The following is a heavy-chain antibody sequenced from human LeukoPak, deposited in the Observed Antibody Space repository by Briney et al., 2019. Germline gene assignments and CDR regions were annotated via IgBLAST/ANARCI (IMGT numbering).Heavy chain of an antibody. J-gene: IGHJ4*02. V-gene: IGHV3-53*01. CDR1: GFTVSSNY. CDR2: IYSVGTT. CDR3: AREVDSSGRYFDY. D-gene: IGHD5-18*01. Sequence: GGSLRLSCAASGFTVSSNYMSWVRQAPGKGLEWVSVIYSVGTTYYASSVKGRFTISRDNSKNTLWLQMNSLRAEDTALYYCAREVDSSGRYFDYWGQGTLVTVSS.